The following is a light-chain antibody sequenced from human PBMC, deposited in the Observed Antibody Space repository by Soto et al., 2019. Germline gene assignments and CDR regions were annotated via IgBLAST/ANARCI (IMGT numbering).Light chain of an antibody. J-gene: IGKJ1*01. CDR2: DAS. V-gene: IGKV3-20*01. CDR1: QSVAKNY. Sequence: EIVLTQSPGTPSLSPGERATLSCRASQSVAKNYLAWYQQEAGQAPRLLIYDASSRATGIPDRFSGSGSGTDFTLTISRLEPEDFAVYYCHQYASSPQTFGQGTKVEIK. CDR3: HQYASSPQT.